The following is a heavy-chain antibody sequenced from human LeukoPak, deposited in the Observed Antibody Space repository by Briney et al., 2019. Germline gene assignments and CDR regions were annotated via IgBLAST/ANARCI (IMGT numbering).Heavy chain of an antibody. CDR2: INDDGSGT. CDR1: GFTFSGYW. J-gene: IGHJ3*02. D-gene: IGHD5-18*01. V-gene: IGHV3-74*01. CDR3: ARGGYIYGPATLGALDI. Sequence: GGSLRLSCAASGFTFSGYWMHWVRQAQGKGLVWVSRINDDGSGTNYEDSVKGRFTISRDNAKNTLYLQMNSLRVEDTAVYYCARGGYIYGPATLGALDIWGPGTMVPVSS.